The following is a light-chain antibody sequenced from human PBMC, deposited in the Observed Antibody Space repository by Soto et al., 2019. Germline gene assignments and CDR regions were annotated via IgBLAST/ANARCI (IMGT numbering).Light chain of an antibody. CDR2: RSN. J-gene: IGLJ3*02. V-gene: IGLV1-47*01. Sequence: QPVLTQPPSASGTPGQRVTISCSGSSSNIGSKYVYWYQQLPGTAPKLLIYRSNQRPSGVPDRFSGSKSGTSASLAISGLRSEDEADYYCAAWDDSLRGVFGGGTKVTVL. CDR3: AAWDDSLRGV. CDR1: SSNIGSKY.